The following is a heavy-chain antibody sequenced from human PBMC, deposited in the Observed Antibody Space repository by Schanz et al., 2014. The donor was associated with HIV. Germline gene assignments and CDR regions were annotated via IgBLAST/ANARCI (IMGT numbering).Heavy chain of an antibody. Sequence: QVQLVESGGALVQPGRFLRLSCAASGFTFTTYGMQWVRQAPGKGLEWVAVISKDGSDKYYTDSVKGRFTISRDNSNNTLYLQMSSLRAEDTAVYYCARDSGPGIYWGQGTLVTVSS. D-gene: IGHD3-10*01. CDR2: ISKDGSDK. CDR3: ARDSGPGIY. CDR1: GFTFTTYG. J-gene: IGHJ4*02. V-gene: IGHV3-30*03.